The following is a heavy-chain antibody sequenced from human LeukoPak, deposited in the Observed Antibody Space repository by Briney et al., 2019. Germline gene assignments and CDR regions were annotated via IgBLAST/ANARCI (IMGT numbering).Heavy chain of an antibody. CDR3: ARQKAGNCFDP. J-gene: IGHJ5*02. CDR2: IYTSGSN. CDR1: GGSISSDY. V-gene: IGHV4-4*09. D-gene: IGHD6-19*01. Sequence: PSETLSLTCTVSGGSISSDYWSWIRQPPGKGLEWIGYIYTSGSNHYNPSLKSRVTISGDTSKNRFSLKLSSVTAADTAVYYCARQKAGNCFDPWGQGTPVTVSS.